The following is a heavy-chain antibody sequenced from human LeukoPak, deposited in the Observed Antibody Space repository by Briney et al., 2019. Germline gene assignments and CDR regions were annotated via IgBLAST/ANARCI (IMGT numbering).Heavy chain of an antibody. V-gene: IGHV1-46*01. CDR1: GFTFTNDF. J-gene: IGHJ4*02. CDR2: IFLSGGIS. CDR3: ARATTLFGATIPAF. D-gene: IGHD3-3*01. Sequence: ASVKVFCEASGFTFTNDFIHWVRQAPGQGLEWMGMIFLSGGISDYAQRFQGRVTMTRDMSTSTVYMELRSLTSGDSAIYYCARATTLFGATIPAFWAQGTLVTVSS.